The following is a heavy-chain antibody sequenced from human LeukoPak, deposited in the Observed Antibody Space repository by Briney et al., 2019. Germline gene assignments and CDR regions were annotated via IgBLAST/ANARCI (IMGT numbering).Heavy chain of an antibody. CDR2: ISGSGDTT. V-gene: IGHV3-23*01. CDR1: RFTFSTYA. Sequence: PGGSLRLSCTASRFTFSTYAMSWVRQAPGKGLEWVSSISGSGDTTYYTGSVKGRLTIFRDNSKNALYLQMSSLRAEDTAVYYCAKSQRNDQQVVQRIDYWGQGTLVTVSS. CDR3: AKSQRNDQQVVQRIDY. D-gene: IGHD2-2*01. J-gene: IGHJ4*02.